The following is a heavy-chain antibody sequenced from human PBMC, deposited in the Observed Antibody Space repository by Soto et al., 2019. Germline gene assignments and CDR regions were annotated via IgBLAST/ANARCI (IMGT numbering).Heavy chain of an antibody. Sequence: SVKVSCKASGGTFSSYAISWVRQAPGQGLEWMGGIIPIFGTANYAQKFQGRVTISRDNAKNTLFLQMYSLRAEDTALYYCAKDSPYSSSWVPFDYWGQGTLVTVSS. CDR3: AKDSPYSSSWVPFDY. J-gene: IGHJ4*02. CDR2: IIPIFGTA. D-gene: IGHD6-13*01. CDR1: GGTFSSYA. V-gene: IGHV1-69*05.